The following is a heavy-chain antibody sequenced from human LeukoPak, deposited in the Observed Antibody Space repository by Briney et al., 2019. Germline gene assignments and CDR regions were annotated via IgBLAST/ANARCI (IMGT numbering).Heavy chain of an antibody. Sequence: SEPLSLTCTVSGGSISSYYWSWIRQPPGKGLEWLGYIYYSGSTNYNPSLKSRVTISVDTSKNQFSLKLSSVTAADTAVYYCGTYYYDSSGHYYFDYWGQGTLVTVSS. CDR2: IYYSGST. J-gene: IGHJ4*02. V-gene: IGHV4-59*01. CDR3: GTYYYDSSGHYYFDY. D-gene: IGHD3-22*01. CDR1: GGSISSYY.